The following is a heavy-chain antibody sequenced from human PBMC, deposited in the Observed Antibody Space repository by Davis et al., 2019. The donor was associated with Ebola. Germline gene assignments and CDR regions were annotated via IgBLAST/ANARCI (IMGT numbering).Heavy chain of an antibody. CDR3: AREPQLRYRNRFDP. V-gene: IGHV1-69*13. J-gene: IGHJ5*02. CDR2: IIPIFGTA. CDR1: GGTFSSYA. Sequence: SVKVSCKASGGTFSSYAISWVRQAPGQGLEWMGGIIPIFGTANYAQKFQGRVTITADESTSTAYMELSSLRSEDTAVYYCAREPQLRYRNRFDPWGQGTLVTVSS. D-gene: IGHD3-9*01.